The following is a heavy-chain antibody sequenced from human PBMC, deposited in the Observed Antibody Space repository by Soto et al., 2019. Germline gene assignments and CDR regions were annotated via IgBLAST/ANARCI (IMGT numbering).Heavy chain of an antibody. D-gene: IGHD2-15*01. V-gene: IGHV3-30*18. J-gene: IGHJ4*02. CDR2: ISYDGSNK. CDR3: AKDLGYCRGGSCYGIDY. Sequence: QSGGSLRLSCAASGFTFSSYGMHWVRQAPGKGLEWVAVISYDGSNKYYADSVKGRFTISRDNSKNTLYLQMNSLRAEDTAVYYCAKDLGYCRGGSCYGIDYWGRGT. CDR1: GFTFSSYG.